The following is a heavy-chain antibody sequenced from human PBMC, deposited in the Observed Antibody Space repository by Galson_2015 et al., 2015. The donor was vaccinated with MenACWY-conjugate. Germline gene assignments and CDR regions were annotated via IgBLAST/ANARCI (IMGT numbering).Heavy chain of an antibody. Sequence: QSPSRGLEWLGRTYYRSKWYNDYAVPVKSRIIIKSDTSKNQFSLQLNSVTPEDTAVYYCARDPGAARFDPWGQGTLVTVSS. CDR2: TYYRSKWYN. D-gene: IGHD3-10*01. J-gene: IGHJ5*02. V-gene: IGHV6-1*01. CDR3: ARDPGAARFDP.